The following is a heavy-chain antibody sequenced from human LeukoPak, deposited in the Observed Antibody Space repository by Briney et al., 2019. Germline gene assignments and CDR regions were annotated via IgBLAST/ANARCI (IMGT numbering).Heavy chain of an antibody. D-gene: IGHD2-15*01. CDR1: GFTFSSYG. V-gene: IGHV3-30*02. CDR3: GRDNPGGGGGGPFYIYYL. Sequence: PGGSLRLSCAASGFTFSSYGMHWVRQAPGKGLEWVAFIRYDGSNKYYADSVKGRFTISRDNSKKTLYLQMNSLRDEDTAVYYCGRDNPGGGGGGPFYIYYLWGQGNRVPLFS. CDR2: IRYDGSNK. J-gene: IGHJ5*02.